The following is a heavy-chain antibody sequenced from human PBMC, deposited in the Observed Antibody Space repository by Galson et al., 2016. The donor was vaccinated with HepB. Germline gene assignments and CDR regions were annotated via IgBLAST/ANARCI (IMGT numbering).Heavy chain of an antibody. V-gene: IGHV1-18*01. J-gene: IGHJ4*02. CDR1: GYTFTPYG. D-gene: IGHD3-16*01. CDR3: ARDARGWSRLALNFDH. CDR2: ISAYYGDT. Sequence: SVKVSCKASGYTFTPYGISWVRQAPGQGLEWMGWISAYYGDTNYAQRLQGRITMTTDTSASTVYMELRSLTSDDTAVYYCARDARGWSRLALNFDHWGQGTLVTVSS.